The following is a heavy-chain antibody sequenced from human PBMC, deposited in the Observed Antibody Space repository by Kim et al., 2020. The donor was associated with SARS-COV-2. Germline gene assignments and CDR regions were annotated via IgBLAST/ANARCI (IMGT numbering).Heavy chain of an antibody. CDR2: IWYDGSNK. V-gene: IGHV3-33*01. CDR3: ARDISGTTVARGPIY. Sequence: GGSLRLSCAASGFTFSSYGMHWVRQAPGKGLEWVAVIWYDGSNKYYADSVKGRFTISRDNSKNTLYLQMNSLRAEDTAVYYCARDISGTTVARGPIYWGQGTLVTVSS. CDR1: GFTFSSYG. D-gene: IGHD1-20*01. J-gene: IGHJ4*02.